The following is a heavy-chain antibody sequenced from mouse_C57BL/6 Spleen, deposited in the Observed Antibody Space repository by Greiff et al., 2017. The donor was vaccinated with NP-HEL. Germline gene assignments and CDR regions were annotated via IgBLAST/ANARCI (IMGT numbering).Heavy chain of an antibody. D-gene: IGHD2-3*01. CDR1: GFNIKDDY. CDR2: IDPENGDT. Sequence: VQLQQSGAELVRPGASVKLSCTASGFNIKDDYMHWVKQRPEQGLEWIGWIDPENGDTEYASKVQGKATITADTSSNTAYLQLSSLTSEDTAVYYCTPLYDGYPWFAYWGQGTLVTVSA. CDR3: TPLYDGYPWFAY. V-gene: IGHV14-4*01. J-gene: IGHJ3*01.